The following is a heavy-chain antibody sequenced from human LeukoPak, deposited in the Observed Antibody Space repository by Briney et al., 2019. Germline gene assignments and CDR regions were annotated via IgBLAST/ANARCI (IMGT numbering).Heavy chain of an antibody. V-gene: IGHV1-2*02. CDR3: ARDIGYCSGGSCLFSDY. D-gene: IGHD2-15*01. CDR2: INPKSGGT. Sequence: ASVKVSCKASGGTFSNYAFSWVRQAPGQGLEWVGWINPKSGGTNYAQNFQGRVTLTRDTSISTAYMELSGLRSDDTAVYYCARDIGYCSGGSCLFSDYWGQGALVTVSS. J-gene: IGHJ4*02. CDR1: GGTFSNYA.